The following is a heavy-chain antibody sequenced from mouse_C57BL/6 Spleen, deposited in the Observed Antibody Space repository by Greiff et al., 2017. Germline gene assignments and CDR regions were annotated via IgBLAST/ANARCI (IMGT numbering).Heavy chain of an antibody. D-gene: IGHD2-12*01. CDR2: IDPSDSYT. CDR3: AREENDSLAY. J-gene: IGHJ3*01. V-gene: IGHV1-50*01. CDR1: GYTFTSYW. Sequence: QVQLQQPGAELVKPGASVKLSCKASGYTFTSYWMQWVIQRPGQGLEWIGEIDPSDSYTNYNQKFKGKVTLTVDTSSSTAYMQLSSLTSEDSAVYYCAREENDSLAYWGQGALVTVSA.